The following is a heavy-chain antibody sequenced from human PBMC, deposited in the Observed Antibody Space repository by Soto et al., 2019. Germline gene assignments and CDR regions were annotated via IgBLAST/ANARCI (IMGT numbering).Heavy chain of an antibody. V-gene: IGHV4-34*01. CDR3: ARGKAAAGTHYYYYGMDV. J-gene: IGHJ6*02. D-gene: IGHD6-13*01. Sequence: SETLSLTCAVYGGSFSGYYWSWIRQPPGEGLEWIGEINHSGSTNYNPSLKSRVTISVDTSKNQFSLKLSSVTAADTAVYYCARGKAAAGTHYYYYGMDVWGQGTTVTVSS. CDR2: INHSGST. CDR1: GGSFSGYY.